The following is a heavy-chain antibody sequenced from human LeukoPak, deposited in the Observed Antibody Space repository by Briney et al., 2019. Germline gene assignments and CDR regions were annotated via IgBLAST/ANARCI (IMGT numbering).Heavy chain of an antibody. Sequence: RTSETLSVTCTVSGGSINGYYWSWIRQPPGKGLEWIGYIHYSGSATYTPSLMSRVTISVDTSKNQFSLTLTSVTAADTAVYYCARSIPSSTGSFRRYFDFWGQGKLVTVSS. CDR2: IHYSGSA. J-gene: IGHJ4*02. D-gene: IGHD1-26*01. CDR1: GGSINGYY. CDR3: ARSIPSSTGSFRRYFDF. V-gene: IGHV4-59*08.